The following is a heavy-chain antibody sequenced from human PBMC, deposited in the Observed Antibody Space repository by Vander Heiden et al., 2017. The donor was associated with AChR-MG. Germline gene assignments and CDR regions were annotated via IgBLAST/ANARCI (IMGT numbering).Heavy chain of an antibody. CDR2: ISYDGSNK. V-gene: IGHV3-30*18. CDR3: AKVTFYYDYIWGSYRDYDY. D-gene: IGHD3-16*02. CDR1: GFTFSSYG. Sequence: QVQLVESGGGVVQPGRSLRLSCAASGFTFSSYGMHWVRPAPGKGLEWVAVISYDGSNKYYADSVKGRFTISRDNSKNTLYLQMNSLRAEDTAVYYCAKVTFYYDYIWGSYRDYDYWGQGTLVTVSS. J-gene: IGHJ4*02.